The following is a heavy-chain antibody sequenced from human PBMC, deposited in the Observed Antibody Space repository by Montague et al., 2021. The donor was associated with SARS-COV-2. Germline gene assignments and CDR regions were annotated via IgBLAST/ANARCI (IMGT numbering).Heavy chain of an antibody. CDR1: GLTFSESG. D-gene: IGHD1-1*01. CDR3: VSAGSPFDY. CDR2: IWYDGSKT. V-gene: IGHV3-33*01. J-gene: IGHJ4*02. Sequence: SLRLSFAASGLTFSESGFHWIRQPPGKGLEWVAVIWYDGSKTYYSDSVRGRFTFSRDDSKNTVSLQMNSLTADDTAMYYCVSAGSPFDYWGQGTLVSVSS.